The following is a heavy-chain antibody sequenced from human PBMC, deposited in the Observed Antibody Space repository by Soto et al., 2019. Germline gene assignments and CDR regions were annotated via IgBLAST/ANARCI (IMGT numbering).Heavy chain of an antibody. CDR3: ARGSILDY. V-gene: IGHV3-11*06. Sequence: GGSLRLSCAASGFTFGNYYMSWIRQAPGKGLEWVAHINFSKSYTNYADSVKGRFTISRDNAKSSLYLQMNSLRAEDTAVYYCARGSILDYWGPGILVPVSS. D-gene: IGHD3-3*01. J-gene: IGHJ4*02. CDR1: GFTFGNYY. CDR2: INFSKSYT.